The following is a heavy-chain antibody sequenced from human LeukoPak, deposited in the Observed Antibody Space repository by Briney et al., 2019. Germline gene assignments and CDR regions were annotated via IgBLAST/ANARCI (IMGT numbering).Heavy chain of an antibody. Sequence: GRSLRLSCAASGFTFSSYGMHWVRQAPGKGLEWVAVIRYDGSNKYYADSVKGRFTISRDNSKNTLYLQMNSLRAEDTAVYYCARAQAYYPYDYWGQGTLVTVSS. CDR2: IRYDGSNK. V-gene: IGHV3-33*01. D-gene: IGHD3-10*01. J-gene: IGHJ4*02. CDR3: ARAQAYYPYDY. CDR1: GFTFSSYG.